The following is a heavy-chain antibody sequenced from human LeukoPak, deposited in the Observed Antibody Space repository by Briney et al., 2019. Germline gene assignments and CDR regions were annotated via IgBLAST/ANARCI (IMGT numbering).Heavy chain of an antibody. CDR3: ARGLANYGDYYFDY. CDR2: INHSGST. D-gene: IGHD4-17*01. V-gene: IGHV4-34*01. CDR1: GGSFSGYY. J-gene: IGHJ4*02. Sequence: PSETLSLTCAVYGGSFSGYYWSWIRQPPGKGLEWIGEINHSGSTNYNPSLKSRVTISVDTSKNQFSLKLSSVTAADTAVYYCARGLANYGDYYFDYWGQGTLVTVSS.